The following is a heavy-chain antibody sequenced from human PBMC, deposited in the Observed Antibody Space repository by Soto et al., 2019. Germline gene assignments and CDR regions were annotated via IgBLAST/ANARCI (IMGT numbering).Heavy chain of an antibody. CDR3: ARGTIIVVNRPDDFES. D-gene: IGHD3-3*01. V-gene: IGHV3-33*01. J-gene: IGHJ6*03. CDR1: GFPFSSYG. CDR2: IWYDANNK. Sequence: GVSLSLSCSASGFPFSSYGMHWVRQAPGKGLEWVAVIWYDANNKYYTDSVKGRFTISRDNSKNTLYLQMNSLRAEDTAVYYCARGTIIVVNRPDDFESRGNRTRVTVSS.